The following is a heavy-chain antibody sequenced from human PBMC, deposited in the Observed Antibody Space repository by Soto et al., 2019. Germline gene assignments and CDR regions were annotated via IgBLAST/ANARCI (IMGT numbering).Heavy chain of an antibody. D-gene: IGHD3-10*01. J-gene: IGHJ3*02. CDR3: AKAQTSNPSPMVRGVIINDAFDI. Sequence: HPGGSLRLSCAASGFTFSSYAMSWVRQAPGKGLEWVSAISGSGGSTYYADSVKGRFTISRDNSKNTLYLQMNSLRAEDTAVYYCAKAQTSNPSPMVRGVIINDAFDIWGQGTMVTVSS. V-gene: IGHV3-23*01. CDR1: GFTFSSYA. CDR2: ISGSGGST.